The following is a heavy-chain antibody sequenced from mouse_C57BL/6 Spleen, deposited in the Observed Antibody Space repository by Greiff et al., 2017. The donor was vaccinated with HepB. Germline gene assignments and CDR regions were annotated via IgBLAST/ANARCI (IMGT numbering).Heavy chain of an antibody. CDR1: GFTFSSYA. CDR2: ISSGGDYT. J-gene: IGHJ2*01. D-gene: IGHD2-2*01. CDR3: TRERLRQGYFDY. V-gene: IGHV5-9-1*02. Sequence: EVMLVESGEGLVKPGGSLKLSCAASGFTFSSYAMSWVRQTPEKRLEWVAYISSGGDYTYYADTVKGRFTISRDNARNTLYLQMSSLKSEDTAMYYCTRERLRQGYFDYWGQGTTLTVSS.